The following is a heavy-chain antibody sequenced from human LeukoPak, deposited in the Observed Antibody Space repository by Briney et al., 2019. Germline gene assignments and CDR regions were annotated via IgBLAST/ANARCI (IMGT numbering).Heavy chain of an antibody. Sequence: SETLSLTCAVYGGSLGGYYWSWIRQPPGKGLDWIGEISLRGSGNYNSSLKSRVYMSLDTSKNQFSLKLTSVTAADTAVYYCARRRPKKGDYDRTTYYYERAFDVWGQGTMVTVSS. CDR1: GGSLGGYY. V-gene: IGHV4-34*01. D-gene: IGHD3-22*01. CDR2: ISLRGSG. J-gene: IGHJ3*01. CDR3: ARRRPKKGDYDRTTYYYERAFDV.